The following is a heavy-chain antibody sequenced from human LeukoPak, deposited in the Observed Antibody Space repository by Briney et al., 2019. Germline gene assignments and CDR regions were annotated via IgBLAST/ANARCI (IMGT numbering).Heavy chain of an antibody. Sequence: SETPSLTCAVSGGPFSGYFWSWIRQSSGKGLEWIGEIHNSGTTNYNPSLNSRVPISEDTSKNQFYLNLSSVTAADTAVYYCARRYYYNLGSFPFDFWGQGTLVTVSS. V-gene: IGHV4-34*01. CDR3: ARRYYYNLGSFPFDF. D-gene: IGHD3-10*01. CDR2: IHNSGTT. CDR1: GGPFSGYF. J-gene: IGHJ4*02.